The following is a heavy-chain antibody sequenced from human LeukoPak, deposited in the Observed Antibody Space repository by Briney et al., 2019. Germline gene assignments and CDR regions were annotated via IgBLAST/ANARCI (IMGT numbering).Heavy chain of an antibody. J-gene: IGHJ4*02. CDR3: ANKERRQLGDY. D-gene: IGHD6-6*01. Sequence: PGGSLRLSCAASGFTFSSYAVSWVRQAPGKGLEWVSAISGSGGSTYYADSVKGRFTISRDNSKNTLYLQMDSLRAEDTAVYYCANKERRQLGDYWGQGTLVTVSS. V-gene: IGHV3-23*01. CDR2: ISGSGGST. CDR1: GFTFSSYA.